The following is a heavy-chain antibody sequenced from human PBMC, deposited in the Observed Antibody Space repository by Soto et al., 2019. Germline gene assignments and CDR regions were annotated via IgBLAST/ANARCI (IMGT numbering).Heavy chain of an antibody. Sequence: SVTLSLTYAGSGGSISGGYYYWGWLRQSPGKGPEWIGSVFYTGFTSYNPSLESRVSVSVDTSKNQFSLKLSSVTAADTAVYYCARTRYYYDSSGYSPRAFDIWGQGTMVS. CDR2: VFYTGFT. CDR3: ARTRYYYDSSGYSPRAFDI. D-gene: IGHD3-22*01. V-gene: IGHV4-39*07. J-gene: IGHJ3*02. CDR1: GGSISGGYYY.